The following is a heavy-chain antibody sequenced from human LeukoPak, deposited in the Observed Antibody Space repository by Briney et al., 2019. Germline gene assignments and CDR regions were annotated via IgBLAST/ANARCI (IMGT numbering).Heavy chain of an antibody. CDR3: AREVGYCSGGSCYSSWFDP. CDR1: GYTFTSYY. D-gene: IGHD2-15*01. V-gene: IGHV1-46*01. J-gene: IGHJ5*02. CDR2: INPSGGST. Sequence: ASVKVSCKASGYTFTSYYMHWVRQAPGQGLEWMGIINPSGGSTSYAQKFQGRVTMTRDMSTSTVYMELSSLRSEDTAVYCCAREVGYCSGGSCYSSWFDPWGQGTLVTVSS.